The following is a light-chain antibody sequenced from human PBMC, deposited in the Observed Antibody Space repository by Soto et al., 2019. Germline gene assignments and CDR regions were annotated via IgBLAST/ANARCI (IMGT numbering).Light chain of an antibody. Sequence: DIQMTQSPSTLSASVGDRVTITCRASQSISNWLARYQQIPGKAPKLLIYDASSLESGVPSRFSGSGSGTEFTLTISSLQPDDFATYYCQQYNSYSPYTFGQGTKLEIK. CDR3: QQYNSYSPYT. CDR2: DAS. J-gene: IGKJ2*01. CDR1: QSISNW. V-gene: IGKV1-5*01.